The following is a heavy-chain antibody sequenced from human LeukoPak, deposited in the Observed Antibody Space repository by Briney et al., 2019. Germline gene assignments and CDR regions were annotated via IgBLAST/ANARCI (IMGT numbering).Heavy chain of an antibody. CDR3: AKEPGPAITPANWFDP. Sequence: GGSLRLSCAASGFTFSSYAMSWVRPAPGKGLEWVSAISGSGGSTYYADSVKGRFTISRDNSKNTLYLQMNSLRAEDTAVYYCAKEPGPAITPANWFDPWGQGTLVTVSS. CDR2: ISGSGGST. CDR1: GFTFSSYA. D-gene: IGHD1-14*01. V-gene: IGHV3-23*01. J-gene: IGHJ5*02.